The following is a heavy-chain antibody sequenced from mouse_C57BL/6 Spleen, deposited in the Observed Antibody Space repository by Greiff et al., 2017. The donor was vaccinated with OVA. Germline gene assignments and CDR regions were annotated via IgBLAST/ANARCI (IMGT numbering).Heavy chain of an antibody. CDR2: ISSGGSYT. V-gene: IGHV5-6*02. J-gene: IGHJ2*01. CDR1: GFTFSSYG. Sequence: EVKLVESGGDLVKPGGSLKLSCAASGFTFSSYGMSWVRQTPDKRLEWVATISSGGSYTYYPDSVKGRFTISRDNAKNTLYLQMSSLKSEDTAMYYCARRPGGSTTKVYYFDYWGQGTTLTVSS. D-gene: IGHD2-12*01. CDR3: ARRPGGSTTKVYYFDY.